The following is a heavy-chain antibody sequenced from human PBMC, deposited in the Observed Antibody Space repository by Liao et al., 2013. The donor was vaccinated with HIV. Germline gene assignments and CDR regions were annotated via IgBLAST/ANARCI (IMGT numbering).Heavy chain of an antibody. CDR1: GGSISTFY. D-gene: IGHD1-14*01. CDR2: IHARGST. J-gene: IGHJ4*02. Sequence: QVHLQESGPGLVKPSETLSLICSVSGGSISTFYWNWVRQPAGKGLEWIGRIHARGSTNYDPSLRSRVIISVDSSTNRFTLQMISVTAADTAVYYCARGTDFDYWGPGTQVTVSS. CDR3: ARGTDFDY. V-gene: IGHV4-4*07.